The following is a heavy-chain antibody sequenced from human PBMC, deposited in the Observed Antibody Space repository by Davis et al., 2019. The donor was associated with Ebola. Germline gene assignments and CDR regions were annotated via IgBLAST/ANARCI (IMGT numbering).Heavy chain of an antibody. Sequence: GESLKISCKGSGYSFTSYWIGWVRQMPWKGLEWMGIIYPGDSDTRYSPSFQGQVTISADKSISTAYLQWSSLKASDTAMYYCARQNDYGDYGGWFDPWGQGTLVTVSS. CDR1: GYSFTSYW. CDR3: ARQNDYGDYGGWFDP. J-gene: IGHJ5*02. CDR2: IYPGDSDT. D-gene: IGHD4-17*01. V-gene: IGHV5-51*01.